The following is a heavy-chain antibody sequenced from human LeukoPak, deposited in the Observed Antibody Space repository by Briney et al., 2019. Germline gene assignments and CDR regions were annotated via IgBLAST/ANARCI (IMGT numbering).Heavy chain of an antibody. CDR2: IRSKVNSYAT. CDR3: ARLSKHY. Sequence: GGSLRLSCAASGFTFSDSAMHWARQASGKGLEWVGRIRSKVNSYATAYAASVKGRFTISRDDSKNTAYLQMNSLKTEDTAVYYCARLSKHYWGQGILVTVSS. V-gene: IGHV3-73*01. J-gene: IGHJ4*02. CDR1: GFTFSDSA.